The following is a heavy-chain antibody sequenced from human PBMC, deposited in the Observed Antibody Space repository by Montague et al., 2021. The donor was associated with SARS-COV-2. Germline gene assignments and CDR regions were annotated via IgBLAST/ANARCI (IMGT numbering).Heavy chain of an antibody. CDR2: NSWNSGSL. D-gene: IGHD3-10*01. CDR1: GFTLDDYD. V-gene: IGHV3-9*01. Sequence: SLRLSCAASGFTLDDYDLHWVRQAPGKGLEWVSGNSWNSGSLGYSYSXXVLFSISRDNAKNSLYLQMNSLRAEDTALSYCAKAFGESSHPDYYGMDVWGQGTTVTVSS. J-gene: IGHJ6*02. CDR3: AKAFGESSHPDYYGMDV.